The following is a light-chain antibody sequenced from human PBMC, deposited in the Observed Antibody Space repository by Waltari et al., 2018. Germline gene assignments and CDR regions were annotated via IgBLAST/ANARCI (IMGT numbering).Light chain of an antibody. V-gene: IGKV1-39*01. Sequence: DIQMTQSPSSLSASVGDRVTITCRASQTIATYLNWYQQKPGKAPNLLISGASDLQSGVPSRFSGGGSGTDFSLTISSLQPEDFATYYCQQYKSYPWTFGQGTKVEI. J-gene: IGKJ1*01. CDR2: GAS. CDR1: QTIATY. CDR3: QQYKSYPWT.